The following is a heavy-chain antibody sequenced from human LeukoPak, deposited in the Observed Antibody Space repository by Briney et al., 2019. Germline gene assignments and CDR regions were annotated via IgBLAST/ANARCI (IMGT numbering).Heavy chain of an antibody. Sequence: GSSVTVSCKTSGGSFSNYAITWVRQAPGQGLEWMGRVIPMRDITNYAQNFQDRVTITADKSTTTVYMEVNSLISEDMAVYFCARGPYDGTYCFDSWGQGTLVTVSS. CDR2: VIPMRDIT. CDR1: GGSFSNYA. D-gene: IGHD3-16*01. J-gene: IGHJ5*01. CDR3: ARGPYDGTYCFDS. V-gene: IGHV1-69*04.